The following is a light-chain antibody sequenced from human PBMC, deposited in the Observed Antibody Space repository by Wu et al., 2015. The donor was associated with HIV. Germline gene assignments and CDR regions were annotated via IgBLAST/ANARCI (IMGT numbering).Light chain of an antibody. CDR3: QQYFNTAPIT. CDR2: AAS. Sequence: DIQMTQSPSSLSASVGDKVTLTCRASQAIRNSVAWLQQRPGQAPKLLLYAASTLESGVPSRFSGTGYGTDFTLTISGLQPEDFATYYCQQYFNTAPITFGQGTRLEIK. J-gene: IGKJ5*01. CDR1: QAIRNS. V-gene: IGKV1-NL1*01.